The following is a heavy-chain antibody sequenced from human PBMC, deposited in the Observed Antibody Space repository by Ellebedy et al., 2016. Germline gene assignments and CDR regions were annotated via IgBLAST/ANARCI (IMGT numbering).Heavy chain of an antibody. V-gene: IGHV5-51*01. CDR3: ARRIAVAGPFDWYFDL. Sequence: GESLKISXKGSGYSFTSYWIGWVRQMPGKGLEWMGIIYPGDSDTRYSPSFQGQVTISADKSISTAYLQWSSLKASDTAMYYCARRIAVAGPFDWYFDLWGRGTLVTVSS. CDR2: IYPGDSDT. CDR1: GYSFTSYW. J-gene: IGHJ2*01. D-gene: IGHD6-19*01.